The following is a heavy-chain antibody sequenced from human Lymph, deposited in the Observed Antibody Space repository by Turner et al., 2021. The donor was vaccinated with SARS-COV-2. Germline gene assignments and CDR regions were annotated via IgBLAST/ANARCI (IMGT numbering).Heavy chain of an antibody. D-gene: IGHD3-3*01. V-gene: IGHV5-51*01. Sequence: EVQLVQSGAEVKKTGESLKMSCRHSGNSFTTYWIGWVRQMPGKGLEWIGIIYPGDSDNRYSPSFQGQVTISADKSISTANLQWSSLKASDTAMDYCARREWGGSLGHIDYWGQGTLVTVSS. CDR2: IYPGDSDN. CDR1: GNSFTTYW. CDR3: ARREWGGSLGHIDY. J-gene: IGHJ4*02.